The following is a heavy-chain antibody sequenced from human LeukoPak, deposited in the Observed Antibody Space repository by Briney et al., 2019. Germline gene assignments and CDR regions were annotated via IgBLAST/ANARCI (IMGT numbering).Heavy chain of an antibody. CDR2: ISSSSSTI. J-gene: IGHJ1*01. CDR3: ARALSGSRAEYFQH. D-gene: IGHD3-10*01. V-gene: IGHV3-48*01. Sequence: GGSLRLSCAASRFTFSSYSMNSVRQAPGRGLESVSYISSSSSTIYYADSVKGRLTISRDNAKNSLYLQMNSLRAEDTAVNYCARALSGSRAEYFQHWGQGNLVTVSS. CDR1: RFTFSSYS.